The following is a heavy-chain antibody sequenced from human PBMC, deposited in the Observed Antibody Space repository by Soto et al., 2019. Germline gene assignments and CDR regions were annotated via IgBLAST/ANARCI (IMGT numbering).Heavy chain of an antibody. CDR3: ARGLGIAVAGNGDY. CDR2: IWYDGSNK. CDR1: GFTFSSYG. Sequence: QVQLVESGGGVVQPGRSLRLSCAASGFTFSSYGMHWVRQAPGKGLEWVAVIWYDGSNKYYADSVKGRFTISRDNSKNPLYLQMNSLRAEDTAVYYCARGLGIAVAGNGDYWGQGTLVTVSS. J-gene: IGHJ4*02. V-gene: IGHV3-33*01. D-gene: IGHD6-19*01.